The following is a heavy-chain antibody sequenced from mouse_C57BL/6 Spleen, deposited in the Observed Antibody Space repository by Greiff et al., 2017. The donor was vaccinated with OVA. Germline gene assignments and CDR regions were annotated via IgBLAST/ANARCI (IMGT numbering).Heavy chain of an antibody. J-gene: IGHJ2*01. CDR2: IFPGGGST. Sequence: QVQLKESGAELMKPGASVKLSCTASGYTFTGYWIEWVKQRPGHGLEWIGEIFPGGGSTNYNEKFKGKATFTADTSSNTAYMQLSSLTKEDSAIYYCARGSSGTDYFDDWGQGTTLTVSS. D-gene: IGHD3-3*01. CDR3: ARGSSGTDYFDD. CDR1: GYTFTGYW. V-gene: IGHV1-9*01.